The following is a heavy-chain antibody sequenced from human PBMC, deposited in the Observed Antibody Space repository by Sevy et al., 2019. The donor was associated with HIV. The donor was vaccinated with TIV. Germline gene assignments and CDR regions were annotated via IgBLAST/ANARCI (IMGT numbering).Heavy chain of an antibody. CDR3: AGRAGVVPAASDPGNWFDP. CDR1: GGTFSSYA. Sequence: ASVKVSCKASGGTFSSYAISWVRQAPGQGLEWMGGIIPIFGTANYAQKFQGRVTITADESTSTAYMELSSLRSEDTAVYYCAGRAGVVPAASDPGNWFDPWGQGTLVTVSS. CDR2: IIPIFGTA. J-gene: IGHJ5*02. V-gene: IGHV1-69*13. D-gene: IGHD2-2*01.